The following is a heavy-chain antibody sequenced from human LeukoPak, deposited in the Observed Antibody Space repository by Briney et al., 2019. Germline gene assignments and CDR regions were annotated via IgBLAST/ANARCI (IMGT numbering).Heavy chain of an antibody. Sequence: GGSLRLSCAASGFTFSSYWMHWVRQAPGKGLVWVSRINTDGSSTSYADSVKGRFTISRDNAKNTLYLQMNSLRAEDTAAYYCARASRYSSGVSGYWGQGTLVTVSS. CDR1: GFTFSSYW. V-gene: IGHV3-74*01. CDR2: INTDGSST. D-gene: IGHD6-19*01. J-gene: IGHJ4*02. CDR3: ARASRYSSGVSGY.